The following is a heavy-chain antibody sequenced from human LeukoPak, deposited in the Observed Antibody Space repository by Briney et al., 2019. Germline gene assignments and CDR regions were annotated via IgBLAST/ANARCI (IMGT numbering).Heavy chain of an antibody. D-gene: IGHD3-16*01. J-gene: IGHJ4*02. CDR2: ISGSGGST. CDR1: GFTFSSYS. CDR3: AKDRPTWGGEFDY. Sequence: GGSLRLSCAASGFTFSSYSMNWVRQAPGEGLEWVSAISGSGGSTYYADSVKGRFTISRDNSKNTLYLQMNSLRAEDTAVYYCAKDRPTWGGEFDYWGQGTLVTVSS. V-gene: IGHV3-23*01.